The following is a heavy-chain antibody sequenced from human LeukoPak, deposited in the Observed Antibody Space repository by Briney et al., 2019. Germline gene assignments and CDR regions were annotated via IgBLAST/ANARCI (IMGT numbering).Heavy chain of an antibody. D-gene: IGHD1-26*01. Sequence: ASVKVSCKASGYTFTGYYLHWVRQAPGQGLEWMGWINPTSGGTDYAQNFHGRVTMTRDTSISTAYMELSRLRSDDTAVYYCARDPGKAPFDYWGQGTLVTVSS. V-gene: IGHV1-2*02. CDR1: GYTFTGYY. CDR3: ARDPGKAPFDY. CDR2: INPTSGGT. J-gene: IGHJ4*02.